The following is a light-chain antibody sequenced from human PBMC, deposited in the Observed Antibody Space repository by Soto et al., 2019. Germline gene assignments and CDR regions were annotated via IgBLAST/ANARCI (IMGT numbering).Light chain of an antibody. CDR1: QSVSSSY. CDR3: QQYGSSPPIT. J-gene: IGKJ5*01. V-gene: IGKV3-20*01. Sequence: EIVLTQSPGTLSLSPGERATPPCRPSQSVSSSYLAWYQQKPGQAPRLLIYGASSRATGIPDRFSGSGSGTDFTLTISRLEPEDFAVYYCQQYGSSPPITFGQGTRLEIK. CDR2: GAS.